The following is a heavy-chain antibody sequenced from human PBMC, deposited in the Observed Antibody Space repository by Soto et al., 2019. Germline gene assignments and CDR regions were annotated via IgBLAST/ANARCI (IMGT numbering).Heavy chain of an antibody. CDR3: ARDYEYDYIWGSYRTYSFDY. CDR1: GFTFSSYS. Sequence: EVQLVESGGGLVQPGGSLRLSCAASGFTFSSYSMNWVRQAPGKGLEWVSYISSSSSTIYYADSVKGRFTISRDNAKNSLYLQMNSLRAEDTAVYYCARDYEYDYIWGSYRTYSFDYWGQGTLVTVSS. D-gene: IGHD3-16*02. CDR2: ISSSSSTI. V-gene: IGHV3-48*01. J-gene: IGHJ4*02.